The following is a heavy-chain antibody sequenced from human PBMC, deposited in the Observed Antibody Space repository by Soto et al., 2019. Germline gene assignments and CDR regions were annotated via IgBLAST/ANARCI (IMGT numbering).Heavy chain of an antibody. Sequence: QVQLLQSGAEVKKPGASVKVSCKASGYTFTSYGISWVRQAPGQGREWTGWISAYNGNTNYAQKLEARVTMTGDASTNTAYMELRSLRSDDTGVYYCERVSESGYSYDHFDYWGQGTLVTVSS. D-gene: IGHD5-18*01. CDR3: ERVSESGYSYDHFDY. J-gene: IGHJ4*02. CDR2: ISAYNGNT. CDR1: GYTFTSYG. V-gene: IGHV1-18*01.